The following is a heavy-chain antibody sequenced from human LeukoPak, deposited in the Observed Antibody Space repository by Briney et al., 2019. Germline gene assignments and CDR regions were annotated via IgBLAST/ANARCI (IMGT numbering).Heavy chain of an antibody. CDR3: ARRAGAYSHPYDY. J-gene: IGHJ4*02. CDR1: GFTFTNYW. Sequence: GGSLRLSCAASGFTFTNYWMSWVRQAPGKGLEWVSFIYSDNTHYSDSVKGRFTISRDNSKNTLYLQMNSLRAEDTAVYYCARRAGAYSHPYDYWGQGTLVTVSS. CDR2: IYSDNT. V-gene: IGHV3-53*01. D-gene: IGHD4/OR15-4a*01.